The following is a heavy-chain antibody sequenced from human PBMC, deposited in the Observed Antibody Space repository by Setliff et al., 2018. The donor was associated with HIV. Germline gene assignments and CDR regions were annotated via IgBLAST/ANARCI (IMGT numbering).Heavy chain of an antibody. CDR1: GFTFSDFW. V-gene: IGHV3-7*03. CDR3: ARVLLRTNPLYGVASNWFDP. D-gene: IGHD2-8*01. J-gene: IGHJ5*02. CDR2: ICPEGNKK. Sequence: PGESLKISCAASGFTFSDFWMYWVRQAPGKGLEWVANICPEGNKKYYVGSVKGRFTSSRDNAKSSLFLQMSGLRPEDTAVYYCARVLLRTNPLYGVASNWFDPWGQGTLVTVSS.